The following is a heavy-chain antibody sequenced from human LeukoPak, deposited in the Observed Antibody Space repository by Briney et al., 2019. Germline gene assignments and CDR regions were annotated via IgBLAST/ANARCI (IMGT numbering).Heavy chain of an antibody. CDR1: GFTFSTYT. J-gene: IGHJ2*01. V-gene: IGHV3-74*01. CDR2: INSDGSST. Sequence: GGSLRLSCAASGFTFSTYTMNWVRQAPGKGLVWVSRINSDGSSTTYADSVKGRFTISRDNAKNTLYLQMNSLRAEDTAVYYCTRERAGYWYFDLWGRGTLVTVSS. CDR3: TRERAGYWYFDL.